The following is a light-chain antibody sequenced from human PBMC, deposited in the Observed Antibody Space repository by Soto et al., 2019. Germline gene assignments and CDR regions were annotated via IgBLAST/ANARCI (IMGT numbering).Light chain of an antibody. CDR1: QNVKTR. CDR3: QQYDEWPIT. J-gene: IGKJ4*01. CDR2: DAF. V-gene: IGKV3-15*01. Sequence: EKVMTQSPATLSVSPGERATLSCRASQNVKTRLAWYQQKPGQAPRLLIYDAFTRATGIPARFSGSASGTEFTLTISSLQSEDFAVYYCQQYDEWPITFGGGTKVDIK.